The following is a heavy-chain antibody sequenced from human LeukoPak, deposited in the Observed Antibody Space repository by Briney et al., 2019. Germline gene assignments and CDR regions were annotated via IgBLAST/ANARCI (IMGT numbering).Heavy chain of an antibody. CDR1: GGSFSGYY. D-gene: IGHD1-26*01. J-gene: IGHJ6*03. CDR2: INHSGST. CDR3: ARLRVNIAGGSYFWDYYYYMDV. V-gene: IGHV4-34*01. Sequence: SETLSLTCAVYGGSFSGYYWSWIRQPPGKGLEWIGEINHSGSTNYNPSLKSRVTISVDTSKNQFSLKLSSVTAADTAVYYCARLRVNIAGGSYFWDYYYYMDVWGKGTTVTISS.